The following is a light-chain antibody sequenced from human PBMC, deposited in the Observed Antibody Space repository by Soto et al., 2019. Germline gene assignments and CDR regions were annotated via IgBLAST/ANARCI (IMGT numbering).Light chain of an antibody. CDR1: QSLVHSNGNTF. V-gene: IGKV2-30*02. CDR2: KVS. Sequence: EVVMTQSPLSLPVTLGQPASISCRSSQSLVHSNGNTFLTWFQQRPGQSPRRLIYKVSIRDSGVSDRFSGSGSGPDFTLKISRVEAEDVGVYYCMQGTYAPKTFGQGTMVEI. J-gene: IGKJ1*01. CDR3: MQGTYAPKT.